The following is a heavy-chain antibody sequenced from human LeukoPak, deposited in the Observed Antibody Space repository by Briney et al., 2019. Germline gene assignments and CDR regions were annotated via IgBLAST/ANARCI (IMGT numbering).Heavy chain of an antibody. V-gene: IGHV4-59*01. CDR3: ARDRTTSHFDY. CDR1: GGSICSYY. CDR2: IYYSGST. Sequence: SETLSLICTVSGGSICSYYWSWIRQPPGKGLEWTGYIYYSGSTNYNPSLKSPVTISVDPSKSQFTLKLSSVTAADTAVYYCARDRTTSHFDYWGQGTLVTVSS. D-gene: IGHD4-17*01. J-gene: IGHJ4*02.